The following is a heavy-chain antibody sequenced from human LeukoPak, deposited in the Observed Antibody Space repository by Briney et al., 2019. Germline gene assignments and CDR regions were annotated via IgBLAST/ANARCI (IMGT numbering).Heavy chain of an antibody. CDR1: GGSFSGYY. J-gene: IGHJ4*02. D-gene: IGHD3-22*01. V-gene: IGHV4-34*01. CDR3: ASSSSGYYPLDY. CDR2: INHSGST. Sequence: PSETLSLTCAVYGGSFSGYYWSWIRQPPGKGLEWIGEINHSGSTNYNPSLKSRVTISVDTSKNQFSLKLSSVTAADTAVYYCASSSSGYYPLDYWGQGTLVTVSS.